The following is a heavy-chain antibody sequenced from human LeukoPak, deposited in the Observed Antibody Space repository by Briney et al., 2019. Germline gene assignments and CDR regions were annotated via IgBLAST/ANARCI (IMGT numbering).Heavy chain of an antibody. CDR2: ISIAGDT. Sequence: GGSLRLSCAASGFMFSTYDKHWVRQATGKRLEWVSSISIAGDTYYPGSVKDRFTISRENANNSLYLQMNNVRAGDTAVYYCARGRHYGSGSPYWFDPWGQGTLVIVSS. J-gene: IGHJ5*02. CDR3: ARGRHYGSGSPYWFDP. CDR1: GFMFSTYD. D-gene: IGHD3-10*01. V-gene: IGHV3-13*01.